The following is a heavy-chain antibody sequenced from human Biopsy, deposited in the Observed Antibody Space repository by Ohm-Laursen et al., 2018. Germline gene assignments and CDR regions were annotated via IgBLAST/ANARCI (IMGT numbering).Heavy chain of an antibody. Sequence: SDTLSLTCTVSGGSFTGHYWSWIRQPPGKGLEWIGHISYTGYTSYKSSLKSRVTILLDTSRKHFSLRLTSLAAADTAVYYCARGSNEYGGLYFPHWGQGTLVTVSS. V-gene: IGHV4-59*11. CDR2: ISYTGYT. CDR1: GGSFTGHY. D-gene: IGHD4-23*01. J-gene: IGHJ1*01. CDR3: ARGSNEYGGLYFPH.